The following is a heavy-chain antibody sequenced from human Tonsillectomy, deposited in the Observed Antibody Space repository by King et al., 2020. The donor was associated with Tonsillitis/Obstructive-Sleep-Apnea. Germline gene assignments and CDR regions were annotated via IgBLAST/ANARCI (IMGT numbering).Heavy chain of an antibody. J-gene: IGHJ6*03. CDR1: GFSLSTSGVS. D-gene: IGHD3-3*01. V-gene: IGHV2-5*02. CDR2: VYWDDDQ. CDR3: EHSGEFLEWDNFYMDV. Sequence: TLKESGPTLVKPTQTLTLTCTFSGFSLSTSGVSVGWIRQPPGKALEWLALVYWDDDQRYSPSLKSRLTITKDTSKNQVVLTMTNMDPVDTGTYYCEHSGEFLEWDNFYMDVWGKGTTVTVSS.